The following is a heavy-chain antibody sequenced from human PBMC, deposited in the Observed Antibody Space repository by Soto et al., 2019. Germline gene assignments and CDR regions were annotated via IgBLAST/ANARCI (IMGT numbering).Heavy chain of an antibody. V-gene: IGHV4-34*01. J-gene: IGHJ6*03. Sequence: PSETLSLTCAVYGVSFSGYYWSWIRQPPGKGLEWIGEINHSGSTNYNPSLKSRVTISVDTSKNQFSLKLSSVTAADTAVYYCARFSRQGYYYYYMDVRGKGTTVTVSS. CDR2: INHSGST. CDR1: GVSFSGYY. CDR3: ARFSRQGYYYYYMDV.